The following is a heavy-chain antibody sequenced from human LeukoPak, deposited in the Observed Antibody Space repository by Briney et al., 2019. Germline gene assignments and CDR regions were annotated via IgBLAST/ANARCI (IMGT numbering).Heavy chain of an antibody. J-gene: IGHJ4*02. CDR2: INPNSGGT. CDR3: ARATDYYDSSGYYYPEYFDY. Sequence: ASVKVSCKASGYTFTSYGISWVRQAPGQGLEWMGWINPNSGGTNYAQKFQGRVTMTRDTSISTAYMELSRLRSDDTAVYYCARATDYYDSSGYYYPEYFDYWGQGTLVTVSS. CDR1: GYTFTSYG. V-gene: IGHV1-2*02. D-gene: IGHD3-22*01.